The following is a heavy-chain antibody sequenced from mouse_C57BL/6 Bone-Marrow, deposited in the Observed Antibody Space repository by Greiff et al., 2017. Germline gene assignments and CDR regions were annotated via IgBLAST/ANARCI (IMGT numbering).Heavy chain of an antibody. J-gene: IGHJ1*03. Sequence: VQLQQPGAELMKPGASVKLSCKATGYTFTGYWIEWVKQRPGHGLEWIGEILPGSGSTNYNQKFKGKSTLTVAKSSSTAYMQLSSLTSEDSAVXYCVLYDGYDGGWYLDVGGTGTTVTVSS. CDR3: VLYDGYDGGWYLDV. V-gene: IGHV1-9*01. CDR1: GYTFTGYW. D-gene: IGHD2-2*01. CDR2: ILPGSGST.